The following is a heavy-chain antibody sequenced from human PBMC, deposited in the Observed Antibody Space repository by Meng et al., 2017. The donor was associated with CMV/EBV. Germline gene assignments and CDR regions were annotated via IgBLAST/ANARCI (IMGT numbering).Heavy chain of an antibody. V-gene: IGHV1-2*02. CDR1: AYPFTAYY. J-gene: IGHJ4*02. CDR3: ARGQYYYDGSGYFY. D-gene: IGHD3-22*01. CDR2: INPDSGAT. Sequence: ASAKVSCKASAYPFTAYYMHWVRHAPGQGLEWMGWINPDSGATNFARNLQGRVTMTRDTSISTAYMELSGLTFDDTAVYYCARGQYYYDGSGYFYWGQGTLVTVSS.